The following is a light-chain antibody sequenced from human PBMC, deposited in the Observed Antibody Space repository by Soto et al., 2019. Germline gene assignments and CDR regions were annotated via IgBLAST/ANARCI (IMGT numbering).Light chain of an antibody. CDR1: QNIGNK. J-gene: IGKJ4*01. Sequence: MVMTQSPGNLSVSPGERATLSCRASQNIGNKVGWYQQKPGQAPRLLIYGASTRATGIPVRFSGSGSGTEFTLTITSLQSEDCAVYSCQEYNFWHPITFGGGTKVDSK. V-gene: IGKV3-15*01. CDR3: QEYNFWHPIT. CDR2: GAS.